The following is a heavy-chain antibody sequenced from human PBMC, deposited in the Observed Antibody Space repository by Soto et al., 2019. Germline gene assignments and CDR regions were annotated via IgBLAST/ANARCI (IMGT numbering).Heavy chain of an antibody. V-gene: IGHV3-11*01. J-gene: IGHJ6*02. CDR1: GFTFSDYY. D-gene: IGHD2-2*02. CDR2: ISSSGSTI. Sequence: PGGSLRLSCAASGFTFSDYYMSWIRQAPGKGLEWVSYISSSGSTIYYADSVKGRFTISRDNAKNSLYLQMNSLRAEDTAVYYCERDFLPYRDENPTRYCSSTSCYTPIYYYYGMDVWGQGTTVTVSS. CDR3: ERDFLPYRDENPTRYCSSTSCYTPIYYYYGMDV.